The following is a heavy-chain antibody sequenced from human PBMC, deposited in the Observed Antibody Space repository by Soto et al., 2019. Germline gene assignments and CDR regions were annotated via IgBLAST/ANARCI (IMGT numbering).Heavy chain of an antibody. J-gene: IGHJ6*02. CDR3: ARSSSGWYYYYGMDA. V-gene: IGHV1-2*04. Sequence: GASVKVSCKASGYTFTGYYMHWVRQAPGQGVEWMGWINPNGGGTNYAQKFQGWVTMTRDTSISTAYMELSRLRSDDTAGYYCARSSSGWYYYYGMDAWGQGTTVTVSS. D-gene: IGHD6-19*01. CDR1: GYTFTGYY. CDR2: INPNGGGT.